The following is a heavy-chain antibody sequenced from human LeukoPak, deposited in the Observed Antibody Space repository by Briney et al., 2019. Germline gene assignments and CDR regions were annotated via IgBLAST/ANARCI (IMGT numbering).Heavy chain of an antibody. Sequence: GGSLRLSCAASGFTVITNDMTWVRQAPGKGLEWVSVLYSDGNTKYADSVQGRFTISRDNSKNTLYLEMNSLSPDDTAVYYCASGGLGARKFYSDPFHYWGQGTLVTVSS. J-gene: IGHJ4*02. CDR3: ASGGLGARKFYSDPFHY. CDR2: LYSDGNT. V-gene: IGHV3-53*01. D-gene: IGHD3-16*01. CDR1: GFTVITND.